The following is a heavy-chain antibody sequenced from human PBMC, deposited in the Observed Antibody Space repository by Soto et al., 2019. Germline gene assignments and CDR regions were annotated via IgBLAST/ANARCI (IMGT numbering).Heavy chain of an antibody. CDR3: AKGRTRSNYGDYVGY. D-gene: IGHD4-17*01. Sequence: GGSLRLSCAASGFTFSSYGMHWVRQAPGKGLEWVAVISYDGSNKYYADSVKGRFTISRDNSKNTLYLQMNSLRAEDTAVYYCAKGRTRSNYGDYVGYWGQGTLVTVSS. J-gene: IGHJ4*02. CDR2: ISYDGSNK. CDR1: GFTFSSYG. V-gene: IGHV3-30*18.